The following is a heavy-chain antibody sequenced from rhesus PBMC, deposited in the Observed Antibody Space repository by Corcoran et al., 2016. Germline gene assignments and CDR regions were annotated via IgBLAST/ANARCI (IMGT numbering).Heavy chain of an antibody. CDR1: GGSFSSSW. D-gene: IGHD2-39*01. J-gene: IGHJ4*01. Sequence: QVQLQESGPGLVKPSETLSLTCAVSGGSFSSSWWSWVRQPPGKGLEWIGEINGNSGSTNYNTSLKIRVTISKDASKSQFSLKLSSVTAADTAVYYCARYYGRGYIDYWGQGVLVTVSS. CDR3: ARYYGRGYIDY. CDR2: INGNSGST. V-gene: IGHV4-80*01.